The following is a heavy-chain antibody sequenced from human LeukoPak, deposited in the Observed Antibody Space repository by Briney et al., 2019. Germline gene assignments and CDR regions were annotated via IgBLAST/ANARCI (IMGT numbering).Heavy chain of an antibody. J-gene: IGHJ4*02. CDR3: ARGRGSTRPYYFDY. D-gene: IGHD2-2*01. CDR1: GGSFNGYY. Sequence: PSETLSLTCAVYGGSFNGYYWSWIRQPPGKGLEWIGEINHSGSTNYNPSLKSRVTISVDTSKNQFSLKLSSVTAADTAVYYCARGRGSTRPYYFDYWGQGTLVTVSS. CDR2: INHSGST. V-gene: IGHV4-34*01.